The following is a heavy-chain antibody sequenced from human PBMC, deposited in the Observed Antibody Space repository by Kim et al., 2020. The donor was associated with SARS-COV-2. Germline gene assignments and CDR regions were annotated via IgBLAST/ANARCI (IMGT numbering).Heavy chain of an antibody. CDR3: ASDYGDVGAFDI. Sequence: SETLSLTCTVSGYSISSGYYWGWIRQPPGKGLEWIGSIYHSGSTYYNPSLKSRVTISVDTSKNQFSLKLSSVTAADTAVYYCASDYGDVGAFDIWGQGT. CDR1: GYSISSGYY. D-gene: IGHD4-17*01. CDR2: IYHSGST. J-gene: IGHJ3*02. V-gene: IGHV4-38-2*02.